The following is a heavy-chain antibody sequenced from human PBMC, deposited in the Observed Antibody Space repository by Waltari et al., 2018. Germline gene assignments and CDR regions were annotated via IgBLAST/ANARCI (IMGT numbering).Heavy chain of an antibody. J-gene: IGHJ4*02. Sequence: QVQLVQSGAEVKKPGASVKVSCMTSGXTFSSXGMHWVRQAPGQRLEWMGWINAGNGDXQYSQKFQXRVTXTRXTSAXXVXVELSSLTXXDTAXYYCARGLHXXAWIVDYXGQGTLVTVXS. V-gene: IGHV1-3*01. CDR2: INAGNGDX. CDR3: ARGLHXXAWIVDY. CDR1: GXTFSSXG. D-gene: IGHD1-1*01.